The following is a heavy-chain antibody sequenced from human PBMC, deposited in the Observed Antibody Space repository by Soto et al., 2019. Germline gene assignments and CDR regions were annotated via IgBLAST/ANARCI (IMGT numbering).Heavy chain of an antibody. Sequence: QVQLVQSGAEVKKPGSSVKVSCKASGGTFSSYAISWVRQAPGQGLEWMGGIIPIFGTANYAQKFQGRVTITADESTSTAYMELSSLRSEDTAAYYCARVQITGTGLRYYYGMDVWGQVTTVTVSS. V-gene: IGHV1-69*01. CDR1: GGTFSSYA. J-gene: IGHJ6*02. CDR2: IIPIFGTA. D-gene: IGHD1-20*01. CDR3: ARVQITGTGLRYYYGMDV.